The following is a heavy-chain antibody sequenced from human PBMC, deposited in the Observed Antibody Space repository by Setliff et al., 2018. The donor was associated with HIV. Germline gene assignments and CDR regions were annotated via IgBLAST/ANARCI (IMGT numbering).Heavy chain of an antibody. D-gene: IGHD1-1*01. CDR3: ARGRYNGDSYSGGFYYFDH. CDR2: LFYTGNT. Sequence: PSETLSLTCTVSGGSITNNSYDWGWVRQPPGKGLELIGNLFYTGNTYYNPPLKSRVTISVATPKNQFSLELTSVTAADTAVYYCARGRYNGDSYSGGFYYFDHWGQGSLVTVSS. V-gene: IGHV4-39*01. J-gene: IGHJ4*02. CDR1: GGSITNNSYD.